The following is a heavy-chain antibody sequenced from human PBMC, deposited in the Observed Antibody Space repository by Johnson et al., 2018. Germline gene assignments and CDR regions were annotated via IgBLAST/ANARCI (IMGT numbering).Heavy chain of an antibody. J-gene: IGHJ3*02. V-gene: IGHV3-23*04. Sequence: QLVQSGGDLVHPGGSLRLSCAASGFTFGNFAMSWVRQAPGKGLEWVSSIHGGGGGAYYSDSVKGRFTISRDKSKNMLSLQMNSLGADDTAVYYCAKDFVRGNSIFDPVDIWGQGTMVTVSS. CDR1: GFTFGNFA. CDR2: IHGGGGGA. D-gene: IGHD1/OR15-1a*01. CDR3: AKDFVRGNSIFDPVDI.